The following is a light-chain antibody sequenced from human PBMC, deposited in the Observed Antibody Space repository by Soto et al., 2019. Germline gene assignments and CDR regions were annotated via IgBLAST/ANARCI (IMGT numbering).Light chain of an antibody. CDR1: QGINNY. J-gene: IGKJ1*01. CDR3: QQYNSYWT. Sequence: IQLTQSPSSLSASVGDRVTITFRASQGINNYLAWYQQKPGKAPKLLIYTTSTLESGVPSRFSGSGSGTEFTLTISSLQPDDFATYYCQQYNSYWTFGQGTKVDIK. CDR2: TTS. V-gene: IGKV1-9*01.